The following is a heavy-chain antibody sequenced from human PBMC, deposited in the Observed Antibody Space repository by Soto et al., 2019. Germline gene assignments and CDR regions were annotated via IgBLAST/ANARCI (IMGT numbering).Heavy chain of an antibody. J-gene: IGHJ6*03. CDR3: SRGGCSSTSCYARYYYYMDV. D-gene: IGHD2-2*01. CDR2: INHSGST. V-gene: IGHV4-34*01. CDR1: GGSFSGYY. Sequence: SETLSLTCAVYGGSFSGYYWSWIRQPPGKGLEWIGEINHSGSTNYNPSLKSRVTISVATSKNQFSLKLSSVTAADTAVYYCSRGGCSSTSCYARYYYYMDVWGKGTTVTVSS.